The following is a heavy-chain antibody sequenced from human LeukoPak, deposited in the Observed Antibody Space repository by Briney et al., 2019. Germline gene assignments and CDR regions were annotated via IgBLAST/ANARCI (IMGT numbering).Heavy chain of an antibody. CDR1: GYTFTSFG. CDR2: ISAYNGNT. V-gene: IGHV1-18*01. CDR3: ARDEVATITFYYYYGMDV. Sequence: ASVKVSCKASGYTFTSFGISWVRQAPGQGLEWMGWISAYNGNTNYAQKLQGRVTMTTDTSTSTAYMELRSLRSDDTAVYYCARDEVATITFYYYYGMDVWGQGTTVTVSS. J-gene: IGHJ6*02. D-gene: IGHD5-12*01.